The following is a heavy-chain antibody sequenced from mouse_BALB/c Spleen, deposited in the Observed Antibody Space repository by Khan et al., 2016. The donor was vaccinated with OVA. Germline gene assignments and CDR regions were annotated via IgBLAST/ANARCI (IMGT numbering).Heavy chain of an antibody. CDR1: GYTFTDYA. V-gene: IGHV1S137*01. CDR2: ISTYSGNT. Sequence: QVQLQQPGPELVRPGVSVKISCKGSGYTFTDYAMYWVRQSHAKSLEWIGLISTYSGNTNYNQKFRGKATMTVDKSSSTAYMELARLTSEDSAIYYCARPAYDGYYYYWGQGTTLTVSS. CDR3: ARPAYDGYYYY. J-gene: IGHJ2*01. D-gene: IGHD2-3*01.